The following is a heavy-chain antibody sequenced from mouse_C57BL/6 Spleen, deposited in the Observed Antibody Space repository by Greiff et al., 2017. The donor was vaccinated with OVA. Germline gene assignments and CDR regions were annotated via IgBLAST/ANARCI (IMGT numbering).Heavy chain of an antibody. Sequence: QVQLKESGAELVRPGASVKLSCKASGYTFTDYYINWVKQRPGQGLEWIARIYPGSGNTYYNEKFKGKATLTAEKSSSTAYMQLSSLTSEDSAVYFCARDGRRAYYYAMDYWGQGTSVTVSS. CDR1: GYTFTDYY. D-gene: IGHD1-1*01. J-gene: IGHJ4*01. V-gene: IGHV1-76*01. CDR2: IYPGSGNT. CDR3: ARDGRRAYYYAMDY.